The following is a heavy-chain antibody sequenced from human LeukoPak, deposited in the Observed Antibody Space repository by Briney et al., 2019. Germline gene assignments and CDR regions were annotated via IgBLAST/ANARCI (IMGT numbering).Heavy chain of an antibody. CDR3: ARGYFHYYGSGRSRYYYGMDV. CDR1: GGSISSGGYS. V-gene: IGHV4-30-2*01. Sequence: PSETLSLTCAVSGGSISSGGYSWSWIRQPPGKGLEWIGYINHSGSTNYNPSLKSRVTISVDTSKNQFSLKLSSVTAADTAVYYCARGYFHYYGSGRSRYYYGMDVWGQGTTVTVSS. J-gene: IGHJ6*02. D-gene: IGHD3-10*01. CDR2: INHSGST.